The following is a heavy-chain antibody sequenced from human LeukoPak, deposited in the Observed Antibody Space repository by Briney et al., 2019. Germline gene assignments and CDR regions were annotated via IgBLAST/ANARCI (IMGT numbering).Heavy chain of an antibody. CDR3: ARGYSDYYYFDS. CDR2: SNTDGSST. J-gene: IGHJ4*02. Sequence: GGSLRLSCAASGVTFSRYWMHWVRQAPGKGLVWVSRSNTDGSSTNYADSVKGRFTISRDNAKSTLYLQMNSLRAEDTAVYYCARGYSDYYYFDSWGQGTLVTVSS. V-gene: IGHV3-74*01. D-gene: IGHD4-11*01. CDR1: GVTFSRYW.